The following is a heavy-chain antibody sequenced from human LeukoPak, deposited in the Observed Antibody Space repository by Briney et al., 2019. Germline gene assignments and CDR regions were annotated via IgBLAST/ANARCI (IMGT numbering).Heavy chain of an antibody. J-gene: IGHJ4*02. CDR2: TRNKANSYTT. D-gene: IGHD6-13*01. CDR3: ARVYSSSWYGAFLEY. CDR1: GFTFSDHY. V-gene: IGHV3-72*01. Sequence: GGSLRLSCAASGFTFSDHYMDWVRQAPGKGLEWVGRTRNKANSYTTEYGASVKGRFTISRDDSKNSLYLQMNSLKTEDTAVYYCARVYSSSWYGAFLEYWGQGTLVTVYS.